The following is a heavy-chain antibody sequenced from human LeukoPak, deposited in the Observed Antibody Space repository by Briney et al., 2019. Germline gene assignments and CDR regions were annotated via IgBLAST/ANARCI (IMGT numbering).Heavy chain of an antibody. D-gene: IGHD2-2*01. J-gene: IGHJ6*03. V-gene: IGHV3-21*01. CDR3: ARYCSSSRCIYYYYMDV. Sequence: GGSLRLSCAASGFTLRTYSMNWVRQAPGKGLEWVSSISSSGSSGTYIYYADSVKGRFTISRDNAKNSLFLQMNSPRAEDTAVYYCARYCSSSRCIYYYYMDVWGKGTTVTVSS. CDR1: GFTLRTYS. CDR2: ISSSGSSGTYI.